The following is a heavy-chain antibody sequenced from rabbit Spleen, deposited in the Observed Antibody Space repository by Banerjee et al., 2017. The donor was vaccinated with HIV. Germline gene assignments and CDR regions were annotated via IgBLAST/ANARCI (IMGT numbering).Heavy chain of an antibody. CDR3: AREKSGNYGYDL. D-gene: IGHD6-1*01. Sequence: QSLEESGGDLVQPEGSLTLTCRASGFDFSTYYMYWVRQAPGKGPEWIACVGAGSSGGTYYASWAKGRFTISKTSTTVTLQVTSLTAADTATYFCAREKSGNYGYDLWGPGTLVTVS. J-gene: IGHJ4*01. CDR1: GFDFSTYY. V-gene: IGHV1S40*01. CDR2: VGAGSSGGT.